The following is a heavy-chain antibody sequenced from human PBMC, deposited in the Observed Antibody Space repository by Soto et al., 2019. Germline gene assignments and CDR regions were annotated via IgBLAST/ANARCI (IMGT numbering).Heavy chain of an antibody. CDR1: GGTFSSYA. Sequence: ASVKVSCKAYGGTFSSYAISWVRQAPGQGLEWMGGIIPIFGTANYAQKFQGRVTITADESTSTAYMELSSLRSEDTAVYYCARDVIRSGPVGWFDPWGQGTLVTVSS. V-gene: IGHV1-69*13. CDR2: IIPIFGTA. D-gene: IGHD6-25*01. J-gene: IGHJ5*02. CDR3: ARDVIRSGPVGWFDP.